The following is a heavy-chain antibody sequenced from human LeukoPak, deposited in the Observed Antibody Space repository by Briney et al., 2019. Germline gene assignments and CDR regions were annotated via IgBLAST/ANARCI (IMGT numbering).Heavy chain of an antibody. J-gene: IGHJ6*03. D-gene: IGHD4-17*01. CDR2: MSPNSGNT. CDR1: GYTFTSYD. V-gene: IGHV1-8*03. CDR3: ARDVWATVTYGYYYYMDV. Sequence: GASVKVSCKASGYTFTSYDINWVRQATGQGLEWMGWMSPNSGNTGYAQKFQGRVTITRNTSISTAYMELSSLRSDDTAVYYCARDVWATVTYGYYYYMDVWGKGTTVTVSS.